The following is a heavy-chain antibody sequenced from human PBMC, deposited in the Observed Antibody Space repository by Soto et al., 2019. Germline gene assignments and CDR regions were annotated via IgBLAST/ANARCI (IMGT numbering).Heavy chain of an antibody. V-gene: IGHV4-59*11. CDR3: ARMEASSIWYFDY. CDR2: MHHSGYT. D-gene: IGHD3-10*01. CDR1: GDSISNHD. Sequence: SETLSLTCVVSGDSISNHDWGWIRQPPGKGLEWIGHMHHSGYTHLDPSFKSRVTMSMDTSKNQFSLKLNSLTAADTAEYYCARMEASSIWYFDYWGQGILVTVSS. J-gene: IGHJ4*02.